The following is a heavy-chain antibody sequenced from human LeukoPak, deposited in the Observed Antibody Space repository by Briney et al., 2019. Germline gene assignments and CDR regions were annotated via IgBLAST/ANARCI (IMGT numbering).Heavy chain of an antibody. CDR2: ISAYNGNT. D-gene: IGHD2-15*01. V-gene: IGHV1-18*01. Sequence: GASVKVSCKASGYTFTSYGISWVRQAPGQGLEWMGWISAYNGNTNYAQKLQGRVTMTTDTSTSTAYMELRSLRSDDTAVYYCAGSGARYCSGGSCSYDYWGQGTLVTVSS. CDR1: GYTFTSYG. CDR3: AGSGARYCSGGSCSYDY. J-gene: IGHJ4*02.